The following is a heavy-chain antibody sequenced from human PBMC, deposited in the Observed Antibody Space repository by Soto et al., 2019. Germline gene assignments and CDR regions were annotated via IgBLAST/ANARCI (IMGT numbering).Heavy chain of an antibody. D-gene: IGHD2-2*02. CDR2: IYSGGST. CDR3: ARDPDTIDY. Sequence: EVQLVESGGGLIQPGGSLRLSCAASGFTVSSNYMSWVRQAPGKGLERGSVIYSGGSTYYADSVKGRFTISRDNSKKTLYLQMTSLRAEDTAVYYCARDPDTIDYWGQGTLVTVSS. CDR1: GFTVSSNY. J-gene: IGHJ4*02. V-gene: IGHV3-53*01.